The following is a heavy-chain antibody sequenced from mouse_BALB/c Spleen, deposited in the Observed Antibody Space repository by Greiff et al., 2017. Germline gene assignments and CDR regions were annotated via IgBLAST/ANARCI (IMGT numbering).Heavy chain of an antibody. CDR3: ARGDYRYDGFAY. V-gene: IGHV2-2*02. CDR2: IWSGGST. CDR1: GFSLTSYG. D-gene: IGHD2-14*01. Sequence: VKLQESGPGLVQPSQSLSITCTVSGFSLTSYGVHWVRQSPGKGLEWLGVIWSGGSTDYNAAFISRLSISKDNSKSQVFFKMNSLQANDTAIYYCARGDYRYDGFAYWGQGTLVTVSA. J-gene: IGHJ3*01.